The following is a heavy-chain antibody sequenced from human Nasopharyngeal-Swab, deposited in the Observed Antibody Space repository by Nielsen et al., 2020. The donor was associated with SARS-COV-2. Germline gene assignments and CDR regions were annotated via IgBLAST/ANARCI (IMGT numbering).Heavy chain of an antibody. CDR2: MYHSGAT. D-gene: IGHD3-3*01. Sequence: SETLSLTCTVSGGSMSSFAFDSYWAWIRQPPGMGLEWIGSMYHSGATYTNPSRKSRVTLSVGTSTNKFSLNLSSVTAADTAVYYCARWSSSSIKFDYWGQGTLVSVSS. V-gene: IGHV4-39*01. CDR1: GGSMSSFAFDSY. CDR3: ARWSSSSIKFDY. J-gene: IGHJ4*02.